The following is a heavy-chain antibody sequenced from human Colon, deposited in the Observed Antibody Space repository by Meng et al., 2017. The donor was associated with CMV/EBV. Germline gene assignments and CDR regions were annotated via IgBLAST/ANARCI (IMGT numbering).Heavy chain of an antibody. V-gene: IGHV6-1*01. Sequence: AISGASVSSNSASWHWIRQSPSRGLEWLGKTNYRSKWNNDYAVSVKSRITIHPDTSKNQFSLQLNSVTPEDTAVYYCVRNNWNDPPYWGQGTLVTVSS. CDR1: GASVSSNSAS. CDR3: VRNNWNDPPY. D-gene: IGHD1-1*01. J-gene: IGHJ4*02. CDR2: TNYRSKWNN.